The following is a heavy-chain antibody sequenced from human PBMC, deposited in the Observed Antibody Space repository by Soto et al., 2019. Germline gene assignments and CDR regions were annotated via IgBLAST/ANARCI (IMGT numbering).Heavy chain of an antibody. CDR1: GASISGFY. CDR2: IYATGTT. Sequence: SETLSLICTVSGASISGFYWSWIRKSAGKGLEWIGRIYATGTTDYNPSLKSRVMMSVDTSKKQFSLKLRSVTAADTAVYYCVRDGTKTLRDWFDPWGQGISVTVSS. CDR3: VRDGTKTLRDWFDP. V-gene: IGHV4-4*07. D-gene: IGHD1-1*01. J-gene: IGHJ5*02.